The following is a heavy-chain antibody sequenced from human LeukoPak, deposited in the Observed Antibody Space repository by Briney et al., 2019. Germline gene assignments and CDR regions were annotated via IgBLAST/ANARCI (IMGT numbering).Heavy chain of an antibody. J-gene: IGHJ4*02. Sequence: ASVKVSCKASGYSFTTYDINWVRQATGQGLEWMGWMNLKSGYAGYAQKFQGRVTITRDTSTSTVYMELSSLRSEDTAVYYCARVAGSIDYWGQGTLVTVSS. CDR3: ARVAGSIDY. CDR1: GYSFTTYD. D-gene: IGHD1-26*01. V-gene: IGHV1-8*03. CDR2: MNLKSGYA.